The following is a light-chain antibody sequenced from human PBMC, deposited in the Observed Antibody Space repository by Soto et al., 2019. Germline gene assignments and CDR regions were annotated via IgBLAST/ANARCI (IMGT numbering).Light chain of an antibody. Sequence: SALTQPASVSGSPGQSITIFCFGSSSDVGGYNYVSWYQQHPGKTPKLMIYEVTNRPSGVSNRFSGSKSGNTASLTISGLQAEDEADYYCSSYTRSNTFPYVFGSGTKLTVL. CDR2: EVT. CDR3: SSYTRSNTFPYV. J-gene: IGLJ1*01. V-gene: IGLV2-14*01. CDR1: SSDVGGYNY.